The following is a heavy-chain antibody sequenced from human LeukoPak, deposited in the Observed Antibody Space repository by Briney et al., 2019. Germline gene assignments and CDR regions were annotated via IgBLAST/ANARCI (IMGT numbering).Heavy chain of an antibody. D-gene: IGHD3-9*01. CDR2: INPNSGGT. CDR3: ARDVGFDKALDY. V-gene: IGHV1-2*02. CDR1: GYTFTGYY. J-gene: IGHJ4*02. Sequence: ASVKVSCKASGYTFTGYYMHWVRQAPGQGLEWMGWINPNSGGTNYAQKFQGRVTMTRDTSISTAYMELSRLRSDDTAVYYCARDVGFDKALDYWGQGTLVTVSS.